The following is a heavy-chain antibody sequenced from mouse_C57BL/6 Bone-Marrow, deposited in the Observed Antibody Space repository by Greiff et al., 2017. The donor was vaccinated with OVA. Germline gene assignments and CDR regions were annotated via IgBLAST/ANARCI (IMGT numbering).Heavy chain of an antibody. CDR1: GYTFTSYG. CDR3: ARGRIYYDYDV. V-gene: IGHV1-81*01. CDR2: IYPSSGYT. D-gene: IGHD2-4*01. Sequence: QVQLKQSGAELARPGASVKLSCKASGYTFTSYGISWVKQSTGQGLEWIGAIYPSSGYTYYNEKFKGKATLTADKSSSTAYMELSSLTSEDSAVYFGARGRIYYDYDVWGQGTLVTVSA. J-gene: IGHJ3*01.